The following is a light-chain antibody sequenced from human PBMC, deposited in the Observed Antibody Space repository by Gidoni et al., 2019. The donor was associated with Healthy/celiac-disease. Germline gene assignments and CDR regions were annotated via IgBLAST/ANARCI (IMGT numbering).Light chain of an antibody. CDR1: QSVSSY. J-gene: IGKJ2*01. CDR3: QQRSNWPYT. CDR2: EAS. V-gene: IGKV3-11*01. Sequence: IVLTQSPATLSLSPGERATLSCRASQSVSSYLAWYHQKPGQAPRLLIYEASNRATGIPARFSGSGSGTDITLTISSLEPEDFAVYYCQQRSNWPYTFGQGTKLEIK.